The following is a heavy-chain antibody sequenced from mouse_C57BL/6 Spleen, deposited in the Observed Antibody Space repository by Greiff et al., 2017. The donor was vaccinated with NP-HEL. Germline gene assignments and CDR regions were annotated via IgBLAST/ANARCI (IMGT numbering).Heavy chain of an antibody. J-gene: IGHJ2*01. CDR1: GYAFSSSW. CDR3: ARSELGRGEYYFDY. D-gene: IGHD4-1*01. V-gene: IGHV1-82*01. CDR2: IYPGDGDT. Sequence: QVQLKESGPELVKPGASVKISCKASGYAFSSSWMNWVKQRPGKGLEWIGRIYPGDGDTNYNGKFKGKATPTADKSSSTAYMQLSSLTSEDSAVYFCARSELGRGEYYFDYWGQGTTLTVSS.